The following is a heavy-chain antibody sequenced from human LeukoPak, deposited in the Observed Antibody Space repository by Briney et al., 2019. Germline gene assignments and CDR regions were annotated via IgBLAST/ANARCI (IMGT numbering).Heavy chain of an antibody. J-gene: IGHJ4*02. V-gene: IGHV4-39*07. Sequence: SETLSLTCTVSGGSNTSSDYWWAWIRLPPGRGLEWIGSIYYSGSTYYNPPLKSRATISVDTSKNQFSLKLSSVTAADAAVYFCARRSSSWYYFEDWGQGTLVTVSS. D-gene: IGHD6-13*01. CDR3: ARRSSSWYYFED. CDR2: IYYSGST. CDR1: GGSNTSSDYW.